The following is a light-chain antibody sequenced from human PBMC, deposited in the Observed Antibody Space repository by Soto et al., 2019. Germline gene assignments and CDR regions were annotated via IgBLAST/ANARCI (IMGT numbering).Light chain of an antibody. CDR2: GNS. CDR3: QSYDSSLSGRV. CDR1: SSNIGSGYD. V-gene: IGLV1-40*01. Sequence: QSVLTQPPSVYGAPGQRVTISCTGSSSNIGSGYDVHWYQQLPGTAPKLLIYGNSNRPSGVPDRFYGSKSGTSAALAISGLQVEDEADNYVQSYDSSLSGRVFGGWTNLTV. J-gene: IGLJ3*02.